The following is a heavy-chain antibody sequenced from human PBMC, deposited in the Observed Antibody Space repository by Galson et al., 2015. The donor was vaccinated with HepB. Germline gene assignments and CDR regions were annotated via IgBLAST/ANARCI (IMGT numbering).Heavy chain of an antibody. V-gene: IGHV1-69*08. CDR3: ARVNPAQATHYNGALDT. J-gene: IGHJ5*02. CDR1: GGTFSTFT. CDR2: IIPLVGTA. D-gene: IGHD3-10*01. Sequence: SVKVSCKASGGTFSTFTLIWVRQAPGQGLEWMGRIIPLVGTAIYAQRFQGRVTITADKSTSTAYMELSRLRSEDTAVYYCARVNPAQATHYNGALDTWGPGTLVTVSS.